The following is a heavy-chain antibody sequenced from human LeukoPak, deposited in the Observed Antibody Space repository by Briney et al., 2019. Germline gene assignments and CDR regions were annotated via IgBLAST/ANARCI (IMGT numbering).Heavy chain of an antibody. J-gene: IGHJ4*02. D-gene: IGHD3-16*02. CDR2: THYSGST. CDR1: GGSISSYY. CDR3: ARGSLNRVITFGGVIVDDY. V-gene: IGHV4-59*12. Sequence: PSETLSLTCTVSGGSISSYYWSWIRQPPGKGLEWIGYTHYSGSTSYNPSLKSRVTISVDTSKNQFSLSLSSVTAADTAVYYCARGSLNRVITFGGVIVDDYWGQGTLVTVSS.